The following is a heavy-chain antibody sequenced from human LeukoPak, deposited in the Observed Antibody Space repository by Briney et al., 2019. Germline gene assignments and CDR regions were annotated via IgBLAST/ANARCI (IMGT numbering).Heavy chain of an antibody. Sequence: GGSLTLSCAASGFTFSDYYLSWVRQAPGKGLEWVSVIYSSGSTYYEHSVKGRFTISIDNSKNTLYLQMNSLRAEDTAVYYCARDVGGATVVWSDAFDIWGQGTMVTVSS. V-gene: IGHV3-66*01. J-gene: IGHJ3*02. CDR1: GFTFSDYY. CDR2: IYSSGST. D-gene: IGHD4-23*01. CDR3: ARDVGGATVVWSDAFDI.